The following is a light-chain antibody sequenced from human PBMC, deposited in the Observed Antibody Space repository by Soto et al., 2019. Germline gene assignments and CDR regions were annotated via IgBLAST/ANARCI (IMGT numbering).Light chain of an antibody. Sequence: IRWTQYTSSLSASVGDRVTITCRASQGIDTSLAWYQQKPGKAPKLLIYAASNFQSGVPSRFSGSGSGTHFTLTNSSLQPEDFATYYCQQLHGYPNPFCQVTRPENK. V-gene: IGKV1-9*01. CDR3: QQLHGYPNP. CDR2: AAS. J-gene: IGKJ5*01. CDR1: QGIDTS.